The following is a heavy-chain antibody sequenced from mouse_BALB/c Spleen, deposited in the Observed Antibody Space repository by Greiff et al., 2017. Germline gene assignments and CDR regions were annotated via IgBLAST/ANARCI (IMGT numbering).Heavy chain of an antibody. CDR2: IYPGDGDT. V-gene: IGHV1-80*01. CDR1: GYAFSSYW. Sequence: VQLVESGAELVRPGSSVKISCKASGYAFSSYWMNWVKQRPGQGLEWIGQIYPGDGDTNYNGKFKGKATLTADKSSSTAYMQLSSLTSEDSAVYFCARRDAMDYWGEGTSVTVSS. J-gene: IGHJ4*01. CDR3: ARRDAMDY.